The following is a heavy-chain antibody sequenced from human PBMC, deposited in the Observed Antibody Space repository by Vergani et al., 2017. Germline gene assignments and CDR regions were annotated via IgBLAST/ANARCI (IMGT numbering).Heavy chain of an antibody. D-gene: IGHD4-17*01. V-gene: IGHV3-30*04. J-gene: IGHJ4*02. CDR2: ISYDGSNK. Sequence: VQLVESGGGVVQPGRSLRLSCAASGFTFSSYAMHWVRQAPGKGLEWVAVISYDGSNKYYADSVKGRFTISRDNSKNTLYLQMNSLRAEDTAVYYCAKDWVTSNWSQGTLVTVSS. CDR3: AKDWVTSN. CDR1: GFTFSSYA.